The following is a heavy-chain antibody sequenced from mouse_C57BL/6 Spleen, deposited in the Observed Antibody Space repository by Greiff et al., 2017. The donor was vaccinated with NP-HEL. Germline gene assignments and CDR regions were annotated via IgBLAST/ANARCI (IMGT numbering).Heavy chain of an antibody. D-gene: IGHD4-1*01. J-gene: IGHJ2*01. V-gene: IGHV1-61*01. CDR2: IYPSDSET. Sequence: GQLQQPGAELVRPGSSVKLSCKASGYTFTSYWMDWVKQRPGQGLEWIGNIYPSDSETHYNQKFKDKATLAVDKSSSTAYMQLSSLTSEDSAVYYCARGGTGLDYWGQGTTLTVSS. CDR3: ARGGTGLDY. CDR1: GYTFTSYW.